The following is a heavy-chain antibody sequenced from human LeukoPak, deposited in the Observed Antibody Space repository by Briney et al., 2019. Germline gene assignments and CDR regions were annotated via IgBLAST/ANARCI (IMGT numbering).Heavy chain of an antibody. J-gene: IGHJ4*02. D-gene: IGHD4-11*01. V-gene: IGHV3-23*01. Sequence: PGGSLRLSCAASGFTFGNYAMSWVRQAPGKGLEWVSGISGSGDSTYYADSVKGRFTISRDNSKNTLYVQMNSLRAEDTAVYYYAKSHTVTTTYWGQGTLVTVSS. CDR1: GFTFGNYA. CDR3: AKSHTVTTTY. CDR2: ISGSGDST.